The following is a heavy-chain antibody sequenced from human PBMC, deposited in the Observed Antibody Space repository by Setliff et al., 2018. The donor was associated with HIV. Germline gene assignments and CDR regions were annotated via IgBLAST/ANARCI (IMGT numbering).Heavy chain of an antibody. CDR2: INSDGSST. V-gene: IGHV3-74*01. CDR3: ARDVSWRVRTYIDY. CDR1: RFTFSSSW. J-gene: IGHJ4*02. Sequence: PGGSLRLSCAASRFTFSSSWMHWVRQAPGKGLVWVSRINSDGSSTSYADSVKGRFTISRDNAKNTLYLQMNSLRAEDTAVYYCARDVSWRVRTYIDYWGQGALVTVSS. D-gene: IGHD3-3*01.